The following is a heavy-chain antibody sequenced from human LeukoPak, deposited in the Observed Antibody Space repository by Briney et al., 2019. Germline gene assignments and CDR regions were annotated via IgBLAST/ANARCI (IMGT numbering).Heavy chain of an antibody. CDR1: GFTFSSYG. D-gene: IGHD3-22*01. V-gene: IGHV3-33*06. CDR2: IWYDGSNK. J-gene: IGHJ3*02. CDR3: AKPHYYDSGGSYIAGAFDI. Sequence: GGSLRLSCAASGFTFSSYGMHWVRQAPGKGLEWVAVIWYDGSNKYYADSVKGRFTISRDNSKNTLYLQMNSLRAEDTAVYYCAKPHYYDSGGSYIAGAFDIWGQGTMVTVSS.